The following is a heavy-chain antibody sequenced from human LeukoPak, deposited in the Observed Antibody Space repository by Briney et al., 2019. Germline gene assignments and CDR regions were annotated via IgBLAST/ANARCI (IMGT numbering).Heavy chain of an antibody. V-gene: IGHV4-34*01. D-gene: IGHD4-17*01. CDR1: GGSFSGYY. CDR2: INHSGST. CDR3: ARRRYGTRDWFDP. J-gene: IGHJ5*02. Sequence: SSETLSLTCAVYGGSFSGYYWSWIRQPPGKGLEWIGEINHSGSTNYNPSLKSRVTIPVDTSKNQFSLKLSSVTAADTAVYYCARRRYGTRDWFDPWGQGTLVTVSS.